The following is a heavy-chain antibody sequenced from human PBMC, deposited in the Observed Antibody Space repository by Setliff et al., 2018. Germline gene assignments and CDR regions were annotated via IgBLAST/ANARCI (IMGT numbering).Heavy chain of an antibody. CDR2: TNAGNGNT. CDR3: ARVYTLTIPPDY. V-gene: IGHV1-3*01. J-gene: IGHJ4*02. CDR1: GYTFTSYA. Sequence: ASVKVSCKASGYTFTSYALHWVRQAPGQSLEWMGWTNAGNGNTKYSQKFQGRVTLTRDTSASTAYMELRSLRSDDTAVYYCARVYTLTIPPDYWGQGTLVTVSS. D-gene: IGHD4-17*01.